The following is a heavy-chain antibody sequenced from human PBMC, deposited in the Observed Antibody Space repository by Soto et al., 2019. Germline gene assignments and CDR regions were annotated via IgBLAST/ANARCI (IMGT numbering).Heavy chain of an antibody. CDR1: GYTFTSYG. V-gene: IGHV1-18*04. CDR2: ISAYNGNT. J-gene: IGHJ6*02. CDR3: ARETMVRGVIDYYGMDV. D-gene: IGHD3-10*01. Sequence: QVQLVQSGAEVKKPGASVKVSCKASGYTFTSYGISWVRQAPGQGLEWMGWISAYNGNTNYAQKLQGRVTMTTDTATSTAYMELRSLRSDDTAVYYCARETMVRGVIDYYGMDVWGQGTTVTVSS.